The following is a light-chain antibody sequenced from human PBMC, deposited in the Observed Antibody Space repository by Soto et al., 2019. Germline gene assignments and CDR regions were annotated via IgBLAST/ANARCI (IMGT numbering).Light chain of an antibody. CDR1: QSISSW. Sequence: DIQMTQSPSTLSASVGDRVTITCRASQSISSWLAWYQQKPGQAPKLLIYDASSLESGVPSRFSGSASGTEFTRTVSSRQPDDFATYYGQQYNSYSPLYTFGQGTKLEIK. J-gene: IGKJ2*01. V-gene: IGKV1-5*01. CDR3: QQYNSYSPLYT. CDR2: DAS.